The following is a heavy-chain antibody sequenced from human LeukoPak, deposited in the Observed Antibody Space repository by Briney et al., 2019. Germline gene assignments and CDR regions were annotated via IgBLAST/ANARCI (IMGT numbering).Heavy chain of an antibody. CDR1: GYSFIGYY. D-gene: IGHD2-2*01. J-gene: IGHJ4*02. Sequence: GASVKVSCKASGYSFIGYYMYWVRQAPGQGLEWMGWINPNSGGTNYAQKFQGRVTMTKDTSISTAYMELSSLRSDDTAVYYCARAPGVPADPFDYWGQGTLVTVSS. CDR3: ARAPGVPADPFDY. V-gene: IGHV1-2*02. CDR2: INPNSGGT.